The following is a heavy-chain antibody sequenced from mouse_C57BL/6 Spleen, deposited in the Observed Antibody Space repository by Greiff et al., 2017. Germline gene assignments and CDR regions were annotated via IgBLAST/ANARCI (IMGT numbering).Heavy chain of an antibody. Sequence: QVQLQQPGAELVKPGASVKMSCKASGYTFTSYWITWVKQRPGQGLEWIGDIYPGSGSTNYNEKFKSKATLTVDKSSSTAYMQLSSLTSEDSAVYYCASSEGKNGFYVRYAMDYWGQGTSVTVSS. V-gene: IGHV1-55*01. J-gene: IGHJ4*01. CDR1: GYTFTSYW. CDR3: ASSEGKNGFYVRYAMDY. D-gene: IGHD2-3*01. CDR2: IYPGSGST.